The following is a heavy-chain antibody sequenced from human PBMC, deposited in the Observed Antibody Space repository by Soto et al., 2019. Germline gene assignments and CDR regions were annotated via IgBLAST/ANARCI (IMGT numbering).Heavy chain of an antibody. D-gene: IGHD2-2*01. Sequence: ASVKVSCKASGYTFTGYYMHWVRQAPGQGXEWMGWINPNSGGTNYAQKFQGRVTMTRDTSISTAYMELSRLRSDDTAVYYCARAARRAIVVVPAAVYYYYYGMDVWRRGTTVAVAS. CDR2: INPNSGGT. CDR3: ARAARRAIVVVPAAVYYYYYGMDV. J-gene: IGHJ6*01. CDR1: GYTFTGYY. V-gene: IGHV1-2*02.